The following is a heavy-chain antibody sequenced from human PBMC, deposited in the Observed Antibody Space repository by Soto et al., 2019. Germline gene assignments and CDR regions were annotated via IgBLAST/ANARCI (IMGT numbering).Heavy chain of an antibody. J-gene: IGHJ1*01. CDR1: GFTFSSFA. D-gene: IGHD2-8*01. Sequence: GGSLRLSCAASGFTFSSFATHWVRQSPGKGLEWVSSIGTRSDIYYADSVEGRFTISRDNAKNSLSLQMNSLRVEDTGVYYCARGGVYWGRGTLVTVSS. CDR3: ARGGVY. V-gene: IGHV3-21*03. CDR2: IGTRSDI.